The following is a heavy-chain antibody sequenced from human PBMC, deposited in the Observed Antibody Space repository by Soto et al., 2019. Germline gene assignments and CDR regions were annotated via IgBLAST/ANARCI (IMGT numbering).Heavy chain of an antibody. CDR2: ISATGGST. CDR3: AKDGGDILTGYYCYFDY. V-gene: IGHV3-23*01. J-gene: IGHJ4*02. Sequence: GGSLRLSCAASGFTFSNYAMSWVRQAPGKGLEWVSAISATGGSTYYADSVRGRLTISRDNSKNTLYLQMNSLRAEDTAVYYCAKDGGDILTGYYCYFDYWGQGTLVTVSS. CDR1: GFTFSNYA. D-gene: IGHD3-9*01.